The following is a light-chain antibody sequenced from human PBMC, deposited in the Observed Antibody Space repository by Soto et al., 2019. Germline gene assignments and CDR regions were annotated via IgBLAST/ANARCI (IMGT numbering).Light chain of an antibody. Sequence: QSVVTQPPSVSGAPGQRVTISCTGSSSNIGAGYDVHWYQQVPGTAPRLLIYGSSNRPSGVPDRFSGSKSGTSASLAITGLQAEDEADYYCQSYDSSLSVVVFGGGTKVTVL. J-gene: IGLJ2*01. CDR2: GSS. V-gene: IGLV1-40*01. CDR3: QSYDSSLSVVV. CDR1: SSNIGAGYD.